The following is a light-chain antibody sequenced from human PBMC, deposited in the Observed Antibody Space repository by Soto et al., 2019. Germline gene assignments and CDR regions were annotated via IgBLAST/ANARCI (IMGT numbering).Light chain of an antibody. Sequence: EIVLTQSPGPLSLSPGERATLSGMGSRSVRNNYLAWYQQKPGQAPRLLIYGEANRATGSPDRFSGSGSGTDFALTISSREPEDVAVYNCQCRSNWSQGTFGQGTRLEIK. CDR2: GEA. V-gene: IGKV3D-20*02. J-gene: IGKJ5*01. CDR3: QCRSNWSQGT. CDR1: RSVRNNY.